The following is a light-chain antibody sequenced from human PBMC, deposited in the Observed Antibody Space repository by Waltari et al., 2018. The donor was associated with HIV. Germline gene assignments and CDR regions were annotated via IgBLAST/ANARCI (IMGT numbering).Light chain of an antibody. CDR3: QVWDSSSDDWV. Sequence: SYVLTQPPSVSVAPGQPARMTCGGNNMGGKNVHWSQQKPGQAPVLLVYDNSDRPSGIPERISGSKSGNTAALTISRVEAGDEADYYCQVWDSSSDDWVFGGGTKLTVL. J-gene: IGLJ3*02. CDR1: NMGGKN. V-gene: IGLV3-21*02. CDR2: DNS.